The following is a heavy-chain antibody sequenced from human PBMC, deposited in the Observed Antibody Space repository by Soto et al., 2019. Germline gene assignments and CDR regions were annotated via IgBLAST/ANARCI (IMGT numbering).Heavy chain of an antibody. D-gene: IGHD3-9*01. CDR2: IYYSGST. Sequence: SETLPLTCTVSAGSISSYYWSWIRQPPGKGLEWTGYIYYSGSTNYNPSLKSRVTISVDTSKNQFSLKLSSVTAADTAVYYCAREDILTGCDYWGQGTLVTVS. CDR3: AREDILTGCDY. J-gene: IGHJ4*02. CDR1: AGSISSYY. V-gene: IGHV4-59*01.